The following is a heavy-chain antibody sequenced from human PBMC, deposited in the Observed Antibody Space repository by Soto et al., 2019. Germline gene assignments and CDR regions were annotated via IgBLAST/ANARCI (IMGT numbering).Heavy chain of an antibody. CDR2: INHSGST. J-gene: IGHJ4*02. V-gene: IGHV4-34*01. CDR3: ARGTRGYSYGYTDDY. D-gene: IGHD5-18*01. Sequence: PSETLSLTCAVYGGSFSGYYWSWIRQPPGKGLEWIGEINHSGSTNYNPSLKSRVTISVDTSKNQFSLKLSSVTAADTAVYYCARGTRGYSYGYTDDYWGQGTLVTV. CDR1: GGSFSGYY.